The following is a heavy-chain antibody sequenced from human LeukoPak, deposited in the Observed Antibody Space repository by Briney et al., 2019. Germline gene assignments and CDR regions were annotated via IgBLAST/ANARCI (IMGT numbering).Heavy chain of an antibody. CDR2: INPNSGGT. Sequence: GASVKVSCKASGYTFTGYYMHWVRQAPGQGLEWMGWINPNSGGTNYARKFQGRVTMTRDTSISTAYMELSRLRSDDTAVYYCARDRKAGYYYGSGPYWGYWGQGTLVTVSS. CDR1: GYTFTGYY. J-gene: IGHJ4*02. D-gene: IGHD3-10*01. V-gene: IGHV1-2*02. CDR3: ARDRKAGYYYGSGPYWGY.